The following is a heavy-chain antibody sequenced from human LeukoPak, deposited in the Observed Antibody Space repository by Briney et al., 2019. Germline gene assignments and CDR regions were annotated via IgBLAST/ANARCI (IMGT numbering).Heavy chain of an antibody. J-gene: IGHJ4*02. Sequence: GGSLRLSCAASGFTFTNYWMHWVRQAPGEGLMWVSRINSDGSSTSYADSVKGRFTISRDNAKNTLCLQMNSLRAEDTAVYYCARADTSGYAVFDYWGQGTLVTVSS. CDR3: ARADTSGYAVFDY. CDR1: GFTFTNYW. D-gene: IGHD3-22*01. CDR2: INSDGSST. V-gene: IGHV3-74*01.